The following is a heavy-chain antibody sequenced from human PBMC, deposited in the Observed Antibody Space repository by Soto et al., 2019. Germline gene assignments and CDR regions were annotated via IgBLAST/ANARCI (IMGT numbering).Heavy chain of an antibody. J-gene: IGHJ4*02. Sequence: SEPLSLTCTVSGGSISSGGYYWSWIRQHPGKGLEWIGYIYYSGSTYYNPSLKSRVTISVDTSKNQFSLKLSSVTAADTAVYYCAGGDTAMVLLYWGQGTLVIVS. CDR3: AGGDTAMVLLY. CDR1: GGSISSGGYY. D-gene: IGHD5-18*01. V-gene: IGHV4-31*03. CDR2: IYYSGST.